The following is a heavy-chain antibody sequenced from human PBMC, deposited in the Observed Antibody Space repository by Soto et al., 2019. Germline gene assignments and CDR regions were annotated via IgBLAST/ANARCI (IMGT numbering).Heavy chain of an antibody. V-gene: IGHV1-18*01. Sequence: QVQLVQSGPEVKKPGASVRVSCKASGYSFSNYGISWVRQAPGQGPEWMGWISTSNGFTKYAQNFQGRVAMTTDTSTTAYMELRSLRSDDTAVYYCARDLPYASGWYFQYWGQGTLVTVSS. CDR1: GYSFSNYG. D-gene: IGHD6-13*01. J-gene: IGHJ4*02. CDR3: ARDLPYASGWYFQY. CDR2: ISTSNGFT.